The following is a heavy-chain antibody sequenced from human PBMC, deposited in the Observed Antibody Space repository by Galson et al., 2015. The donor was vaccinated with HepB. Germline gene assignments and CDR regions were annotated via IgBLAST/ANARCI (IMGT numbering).Heavy chain of an antibody. J-gene: IGHJ5*02. CDR3: ARDNTIFGVVNWFDP. D-gene: IGHD3-3*01. V-gene: IGHV1-69*13. CDR2: IIPIFGTA. CDR1: GGTFSSYA. Sequence: SVKVSCKASGGTFSSYAISWVRQAPGQGLEWMGGIIPIFGTANYAQKFQGRVTITADESTSTAYMELSSLRSEDTAVYYCARDNTIFGVVNWFDPWGQGTLVTVSS.